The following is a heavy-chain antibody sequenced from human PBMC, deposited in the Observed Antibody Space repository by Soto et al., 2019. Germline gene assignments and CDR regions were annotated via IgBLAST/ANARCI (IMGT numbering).Heavy chain of an antibody. D-gene: IGHD6-6*01. CDR3: ARDNATGEAPGNYYYGMEV. CDR1: GFTFSSYA. V-gene: IGHV3-30-3*01. Sequence: GGSLRLSCAASGFTFSSYAMHWVRQAPGKGLEWVAVISYDGSNKYYADSVKGRFTISRDNSKNTLYLQMNSLRAEDTAVYYCARDNATGEAPGNYYYGMEVWGQGTTVTVSS. CDR2: ISYDGSNK. J-gene: IGHJ6*02.